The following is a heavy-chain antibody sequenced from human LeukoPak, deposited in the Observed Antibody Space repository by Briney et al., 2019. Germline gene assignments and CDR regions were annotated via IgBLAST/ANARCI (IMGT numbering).Heavy chain of an antibody. V-gene: IGHV1-2*02. CDR2: INPNSGGT. J-gene: IGHJ3*02. Sequence: ASVKVSCEASGYTFTGYYMHWVRQAPGQGLEWMGWINPNSGGTNYAQKFRGRVTMTRDTSISTAYMELSRLRSDDTAVYYCARDQSPYMAFDTWGQGTMVTVSS. CDR1: GYTFTGYY. CDR3: ARDQSPYMAFDT.